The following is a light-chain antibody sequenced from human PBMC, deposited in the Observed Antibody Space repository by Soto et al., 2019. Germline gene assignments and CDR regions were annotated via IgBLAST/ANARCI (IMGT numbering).Light chain of an antibody. V-gene: IGKV3-15*01. CDR2: GAS. CDR3: QQYNNWPRT. CDR1: QSISSN. Sequence: EIVMTQSPVTLSVSPGERATLSCRASQSISSNLGWYQQKPGQAPRLLIYGASTRATGIPDRFSGSGSGTEFTLTISSLQSEDFAVYYCQQYNNWPRTFGQGTKVEIK. J-gene: IGKJ1*01.